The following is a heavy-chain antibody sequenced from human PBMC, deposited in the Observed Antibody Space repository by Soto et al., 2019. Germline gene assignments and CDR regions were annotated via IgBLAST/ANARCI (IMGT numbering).Heavy chain of an antibody. CDR1: GFTFRNDD. CDR3: ARDRSVSGTGELDY. J-gene: IGHJ4*02. Sequence: LRLSCAASGFTFRNDDMHWVRQAPGKGLEWVSGIGRAGDTYYLASVQSRFTISRDNAKNVLYLQMNSLRAGDTAVYYCARDRSVSGTGELDYWGQGTLVTVSS. V-gene: IGHV3-13*01. D-gene: IGHD6-19*01. CDR2: IGRAGDT.